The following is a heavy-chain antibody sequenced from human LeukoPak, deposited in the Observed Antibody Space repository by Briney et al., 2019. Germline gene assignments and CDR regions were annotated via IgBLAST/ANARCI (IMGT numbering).Heavy chain of an antibody. V-gene: IGHV1-18*01. CDR1: GYTFSSYG. CDR2: ISAYNGDT. CDR3: ARDPSNTSGWKTWFDP. J-gene: IGHJ5*02. D-gene: IGHD6-19*01. Sequence: ASVKVSCKASGYTFSSYGISWVRQAPGQGLEWMGWISAYNGDTKYAHNLQGRVTLTTYTLTTTAYLELRSLTPDDTAVYYCARDPSNTSGWKTWFDPWGQGTLVTVSS.